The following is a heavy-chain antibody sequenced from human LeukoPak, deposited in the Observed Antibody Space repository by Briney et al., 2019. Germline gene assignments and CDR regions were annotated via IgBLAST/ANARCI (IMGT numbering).Heavy chain of an antibody. V-gene: IGHV4-59*01. CDR2: IYYGGST. CDR3: ARCVTTDYYYYMDV. Sequence: PSETLSLTCTVSGGSISSYYWSWIRQPPGKGLEWIGDIYYGGSTNYNPSLKSRVTISVDTSKNQFSLKLSSVTAADTAVYYCARCVTTDYYYYMDVWGKGTTVTVSS. D-gene: IGHD4-11*01. CDR1: GGSISSYY. J-gene: IGHJ6*03.